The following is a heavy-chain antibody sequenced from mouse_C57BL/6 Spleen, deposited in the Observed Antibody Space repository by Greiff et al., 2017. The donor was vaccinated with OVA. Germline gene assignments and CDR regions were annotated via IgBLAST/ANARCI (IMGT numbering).Heavy chain of an antibody. CDR3: TTGYSNFDY. Sequence: EVKLQQSGAELVRPGASVKLSCTASGFNIKDDYMHWVKQRPEQGLEWIGWIDPENGDTEYASKFQGKATITADTSSNTAYLQLSSLTSEDTAVYYCTTGYSNFDYWGQGTTLTVSS. J-gene: IGHJ2*01. V-gene: IGHV14-4*01. CDR1: GFNIKDDY. D-gene: IGHD2-5*01. CDR2: IDPENGDT.